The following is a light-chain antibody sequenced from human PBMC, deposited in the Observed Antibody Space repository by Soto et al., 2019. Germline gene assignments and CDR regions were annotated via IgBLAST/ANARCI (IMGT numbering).Light chain of an antibody. CDR2: DAS. V-gene: IGKV3-11*01. CDR1: QSVSSY. CDR3: HQDNNSPPDT. Sequence: EIVLTQSPATLSLSPGERATLSCRPSQSVSSYLAWYQQKPGQAPRLLIYDASNRATGIPARFSGSGSGTDFTLTISTLQSEDFAVYFCHQDNNSPPDTFGQGTQLEIK. J-gene: IGKJ2*01.